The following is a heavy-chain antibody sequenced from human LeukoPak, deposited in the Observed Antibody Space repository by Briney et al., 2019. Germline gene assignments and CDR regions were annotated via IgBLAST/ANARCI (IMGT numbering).Heavy chain of an antibody. D-gene: IGHD6-6*01. V-gene: IGHV4-38-2*02. Sequence: PSETLSLTCTVSGYSISSGYYWGWIRQPPGKGLEWIGSIYHSGSTYYNPSLKSRVTISVDTSKNQFSLKLSSVTAADTAVYYCARWSIAGRYFDYWGQGTLVTVSS. J-gene: IGHJ4*02. CDR3: ARWSIAGRYFDY. CDR1: GYSISSGYY. CDR2: IYHSGST.